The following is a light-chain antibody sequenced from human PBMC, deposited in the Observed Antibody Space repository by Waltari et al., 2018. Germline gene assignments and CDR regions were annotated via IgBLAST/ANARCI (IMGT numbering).Light chain of an antibody. J-gene: IGLJ1*01. V-gene: IGLV2-14*01. CDR3: SSYTKSTTQV. Sequence: QSALTQPASVSGSPGQSITISCTGTNIHIGSYNFVSWHQHHPNKVPKLVLYEVSNRPSGLSNGFSGSKSGNTAFLTISGLQAEDEAEYYCSSYTKSTTQVFGTGTKVTVL. CDR1: NIHIGSYNF. CDR2: EVS.